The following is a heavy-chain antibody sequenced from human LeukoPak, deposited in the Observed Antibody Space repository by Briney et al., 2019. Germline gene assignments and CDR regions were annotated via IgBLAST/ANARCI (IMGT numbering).Heavy chain of an antibody. CDR3: ARQSATQLWYFDY. J-gene: IGHJ4*02. CDR2: IYNGGST. V-gene: IGHV4-4*09. CDR1: GGSLSYYY. D-gene: IGHD5-18*01. Sequence: SETLSLTCTVSGGSLSYYYWSWVRQPPGKGLEWIGYIYNGGSTDYNPSLKSRITTSIDTSKNQFSLSLSSVTAADTAVYYCARQSATQLWYFDYWGQGSLVIVSS.